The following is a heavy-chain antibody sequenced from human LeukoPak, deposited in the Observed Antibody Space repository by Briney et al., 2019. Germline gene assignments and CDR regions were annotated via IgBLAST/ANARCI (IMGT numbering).Heavy chain of an antibody. D-gene: IGHD3-10*01. CDR2: IYYSGST. V-gene: IGHV4-59*01. J-gene: IGHJ6*03. CDR1: GGSISGYD. Sequence: SETLSLTCTVSGGSISGYDWSWIRQPPGKGLEWIGYIYYSGSTNYNPSLKSRVTISVDTSKNQFSLNLSSVTAADTAVYYCARGVREKNRGFLLYYYYYYMDVWGKGTTVAISS. CDR3: ARGVREKNRGFLLYYYYYYMDV.